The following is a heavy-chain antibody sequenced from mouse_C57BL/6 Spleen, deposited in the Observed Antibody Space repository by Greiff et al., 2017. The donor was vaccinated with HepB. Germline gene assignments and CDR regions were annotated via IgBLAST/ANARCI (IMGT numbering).Heavy chain of an antibody. Sequence: QVQLQQSGAELVRPGASVTLSCKASGYTFTDYEMHWVKQTPVHGLEWIGAIDPETGGTAYNQKFKGKAILTADKSSSTAYMELRSLTSEDSAVYYCTTGYDGYRVYAMDYWGQGTSVTVSS. D-gene: IGHD2-3*01. CDR3: TTGYDGYRVYAMDY. J-gene: IGHJ4*01. CDR2: IDPETGGT. CDR1: GYTFTDYE. V-gene: IGHV1-15*01.